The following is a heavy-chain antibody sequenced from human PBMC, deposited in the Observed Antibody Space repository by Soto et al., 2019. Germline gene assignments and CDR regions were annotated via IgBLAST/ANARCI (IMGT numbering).Heavy chain of an antibody. V-gene: IGHV4-30-4*01. D-gene: IGHD3-16*01. Sequence: SETLSLTCTVSGGSISSGDYYWSWIRQPPGKGLEWIGYIYYSGSTFYNPSLKNRVTISLDTSKIQFSLKLSSVTAADTAVYYCVREGGDNWFYPWGQGT. CDR2: IYYSGST. J-gene: IGHJ5*02. CDR3: VREGGDNWFYP. CDR1: GGSISSGDYY.